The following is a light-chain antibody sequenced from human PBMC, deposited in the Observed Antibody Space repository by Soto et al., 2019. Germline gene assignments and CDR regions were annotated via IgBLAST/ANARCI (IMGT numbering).Light chain of an antibody. CDR1: QSVSSSY. J-gene: IGKJ1*01. V-gene: IGKV3-20*01. CDR3: QQYGSSLVT. Sequence: EIVLTQSPGTLSLSPGERATLSCRASQSVSSSYLAWYQQKPGQAPRLLIYGASSRATGIPDRFSGSGSGTDFTLTISRLEPEDFAVYYCQQYGSSLVTFGQGNKVDIK. CDR2: GAS.